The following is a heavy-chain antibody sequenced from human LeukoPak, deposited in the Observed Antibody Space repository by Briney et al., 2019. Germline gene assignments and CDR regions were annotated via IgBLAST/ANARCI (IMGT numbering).Heavy chain of an antibody. J-gene: IGHJ4*02. Sequence: PGGSLRLSCAASGFTFTSDAMSWVRQAPGKGLEWVSAISGSGGSTYYADSVKGRLIISRDNSKNTLYLQMNSLRAEDTAVYYCAKDTYYYDSSGFDYWGQGTLVTVSS. CDR2: ISGSGGST. D-gene: IGHD3-22*01. V-gene: IGHV3-23*01. CDR3: AKDTYYYDSSGFDY. CDR1: GFTFTSDA.